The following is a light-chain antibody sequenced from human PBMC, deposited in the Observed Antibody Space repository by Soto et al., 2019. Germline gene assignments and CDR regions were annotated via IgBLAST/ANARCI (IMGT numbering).Light chain of an antibody. CDR2: DAS. CDR3: QQYGSSRT. J-gene: IGKJ1*01. CDR1: QSVTSSH. V-gene: IGKV3-20*01. Sequence: EIVLTQSPGTLSLSRGERGTLSCRASQSVTSSHLAWYQQKPGQAPRLLIYDASNRATGIPDRFSGSGSGTDFTLTISRLEPEDFAVYYCQQYGSSRTFGQGTKVDIK.